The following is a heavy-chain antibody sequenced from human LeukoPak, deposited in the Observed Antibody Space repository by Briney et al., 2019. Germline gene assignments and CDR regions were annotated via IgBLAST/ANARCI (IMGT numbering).Heavy chain of an antibody. D-gene: IGHD3-3*01. J-gene: IGHJ4*02. CDR1: GFTFSSYE. Sequence: GGSLRLSCAASGFTFSSYEMNWVRQAPGKGLEWVSYISSSGSTIYYADSLKGRFTISRDNAKNSLYLQMNSLRAEDTALYYCARGGPTIFGVVISPFDYWGQGTLVTVSS. CDR2: ISSSGSTI. V-gene: IGHV3-48*03. CDR3: ARGGPTIFGVVISPFDY.